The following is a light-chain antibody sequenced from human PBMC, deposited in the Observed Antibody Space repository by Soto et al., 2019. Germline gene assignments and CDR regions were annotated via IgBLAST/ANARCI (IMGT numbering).Light chain of an antibody. J-gene: IGLJ1*01. CDR1: NSDVGGYDR. V-gene: IGLV2-14*01. CDR2: NVN. Sequence: QSALTQPASVSGSPGQSITVSCTGTNSDVGGYDRVSWYQQHPGKAPKVILYNVNDRPSGISDRFSGSKSGSTASLTISELLAEDEADYYCTSHSRGNSIVFGTGTKVTVL. CDR3: TSHSRGNSIV.